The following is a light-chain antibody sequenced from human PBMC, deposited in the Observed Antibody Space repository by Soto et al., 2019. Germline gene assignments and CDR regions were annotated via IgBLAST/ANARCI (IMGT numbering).Light chain of an antibody. J-gene: IGKJ2*01. CDR1: QSISIN. Sequence: DILLTQSPTSLSASVGDTVTIARRASQSISINLNWYQHRPGEAPKVLIYGASTLATGAPSRFSGSGVGTDFTLTISSLQLEDFATYYCQQTYTTRVYTFGQGTKLEFK. CDR2: GAS. V-gene: IGKV1-39*01. CDR3: QQTYTTRVYT.